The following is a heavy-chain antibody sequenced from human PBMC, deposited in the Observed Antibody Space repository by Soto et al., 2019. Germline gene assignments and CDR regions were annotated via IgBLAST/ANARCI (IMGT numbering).Heavy chain of an antibody. CDR1: GITCRSRA. V-gene: IGHV3-23*01. CDR3: AKAKLEVRGVITYYYGMDV. J-gene: IGHJ6*02. Sequence: GGSLRLSCVASGITCRSRAMSWVRQAPGKGLEWVSAISGSGGSTYYADSVKGRFTISRDNSKNTLYLQMNSLRAEDTAVYYCAKAKLEVRGVITYYYGMDVWGQGPTVTVSS. D-gene: IGHD3-10*01. CDR2: ISGSGGST.